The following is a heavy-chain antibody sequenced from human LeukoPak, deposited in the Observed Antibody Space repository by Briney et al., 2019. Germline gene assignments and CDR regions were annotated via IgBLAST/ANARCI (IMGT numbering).Heavy chain of an antibody. Sequence: PGGSLRLSCAASGFTFSSYSMNWVRQAPGKGLERGSYISSSSSTIYYADSVKGRFTISRDNTKNSLYLQMNSLRAEDTAVYYCARDRDSSGYSQYYFDYWGQGTLVTVSS. CDR1: GFTFSSYS. CDR3: ARDRDSSGYSQYYFDY. D-gene: IGHD3-22*01. CDR2: ISSSSSTI. V-gene: IGHV3-48*01. J-gene: IGHJ4*02.